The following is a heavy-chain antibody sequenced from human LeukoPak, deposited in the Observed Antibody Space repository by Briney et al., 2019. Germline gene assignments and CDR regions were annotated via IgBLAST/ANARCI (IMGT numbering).Heavy chain of an antibody. Sequence: GGSLRLSCTASGFTFGDYAMSWFRQAPGKGLEWVGFIRSKAYGGTTEYAASVKGRFTISRDDSKSIAYLQMNSLKTEDTAVYYCTRVVLSRYYGSGAYYFDYWGQGTLVTVSS. CDR3: TRVVLSRYYGSGAYYFDY. J-gene: IGHJ4*02. CDR2: IRSKAYGGTT. CDR1: GFTFGDYA. D-gene: IGHD3-10*01. V-gene: IGHV3-49*03.